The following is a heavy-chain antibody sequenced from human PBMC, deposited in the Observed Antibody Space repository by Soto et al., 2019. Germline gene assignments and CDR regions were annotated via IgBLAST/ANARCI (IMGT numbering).Heavy chain of an antibody. D-gene: IGHD3-10*01. V-gene: IGHV4-59*01. CDR3: ARQRGNCFDY. J-gene: IGHJ4*02. CDR1: GDSISSYY. CDR2: TYYTGTT. Sequence: PSETLSLTCTVSGDSISSYYWSWIRQPPGKGLEWIGYTYYTGTTNYNPSLKSRITISVDTSKNQFSLNLSSVTAADTAVYYCARQRGNCFDYWGQGTLVTVSS.